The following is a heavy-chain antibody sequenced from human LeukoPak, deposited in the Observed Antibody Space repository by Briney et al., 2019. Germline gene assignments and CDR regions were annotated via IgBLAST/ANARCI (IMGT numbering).Heavy chain of an antibody. CDR3: ATTEWLLFLFDY. Sequence: SGYSISSGXYWGWSRQPPGEGGXCLVSIYHSGSTYYYPSLKTRLPISLDPSNNQFSLKLISVTAADTAVYYCATTEWLLFLFDYWGQGTLVTVSS. D-gene: IGHD3-3*01. V-gene: IGHV4-38-2*01. J-gene: IGHJ4*02. CDR1: GYSISSGXY. CDR2: IYHSGST.